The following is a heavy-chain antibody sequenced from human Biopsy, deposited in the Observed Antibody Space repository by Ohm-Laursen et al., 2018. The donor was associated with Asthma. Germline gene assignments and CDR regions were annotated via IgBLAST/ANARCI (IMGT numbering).Heavy chain of an antibody. CDR3: ARSDCGSGGYCYIPFYF. Sequence: SLRLSCTASGFAVSRDYMFWVRQAPGKGLEWVSVIYSGGTSHTADSVKGRFTISRDISKNTLYLQMNSLRAEDTAVYYCARSDCGSGGYCYIPFYFWGQGTLVTVSS. J-gene: IGHJ4*02. V-gene: IGHV3-66*02. D-gene: IGHD2-21*02. CDR2: IYSGGTS. CDR1: GFAVSRDY.